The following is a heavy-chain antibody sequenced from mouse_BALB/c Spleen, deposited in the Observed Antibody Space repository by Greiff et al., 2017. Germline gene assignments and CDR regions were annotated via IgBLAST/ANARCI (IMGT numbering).Heavy chain of an antibody. CDR3: ARSLTGTSPFDY. CDR1: GFTFSSFG. CDR2: ISSGSSTI. V-gene: IGHV5-17*02. D-gene: IGHD4-1*01. J-gene: IGHJ2*01. Sequence: EVQVVESGGGLVQPGGSRKLSCAASGFTFSSFGMHWVRQAPEKGLEWVAYISSGSSTIYYADTVKGRFTISRDNPKNTLFLQMTSLRSEDTAMYYCARSLTGTSPFDYWGQGTTLTVSS.